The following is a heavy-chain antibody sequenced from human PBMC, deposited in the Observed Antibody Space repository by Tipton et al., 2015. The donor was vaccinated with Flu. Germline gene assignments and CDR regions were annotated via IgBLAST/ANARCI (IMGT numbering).Heavy chain of an antibody. V-gene: IGHV3-7*03. CDR2: VKGDGSDK. CDR1: GFTFSNYW. Sequence: SLRLSCVGSGFTFSNYWMSWVRQAPGKGLEWVASVKGDGSDKYYVDSVKGRFTISRDNARNSVYLQMNSLRAEDTAVFYCARLPTGFPNWFDPWGQGTLVTV. J-gene: IGHJ5*02. CDR3: ARLPTGFPNWFDP. D-gene: IGHD1-1*01.